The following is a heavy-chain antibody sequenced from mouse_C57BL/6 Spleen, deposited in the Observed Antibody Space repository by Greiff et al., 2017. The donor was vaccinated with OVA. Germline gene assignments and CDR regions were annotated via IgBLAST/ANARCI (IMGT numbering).Heavy chain of an antibody. J-gene: IGHJ2*01. Sequence: VQLQQSGPELVKPGASVKISCKASGYTFTDYYMNWVKQSHGKSLEWIGDINPNNGGTSYNQKFKGKATLTVDKSSSTAYMELRSLTSEDSAVYYCARWDSNWYYFDYWGQGTTLTVSS. CDR2: INPNNGGT. V-gene: IGHV1-26*01. CDR1: GYTFTDYY. D-gene: IGHD4-1*01. CDR3: ARWDSNWYYFDY.